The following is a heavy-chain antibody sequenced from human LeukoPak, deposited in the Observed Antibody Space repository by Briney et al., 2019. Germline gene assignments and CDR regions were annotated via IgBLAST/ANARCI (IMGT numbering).Heavy chain of an antibody. D-gene: IGHD4-17*01. CDR2: INPNSGGT. CDR3: ARVGGRGRLRWQTAKDNWFDP. V-gene: IGHV1-2*02. Sequence: ASQKVSCKTSGYTFTGYYMHWVRQASGQGLEWMGWINPNSGGTNYAQKFQGRVTMTRDTSISTAYMELSRLRSDDTAVYYCARVGGRGRLRWQTAKDNWFDPWGQGTLVTVSS. J-gene: IGHJ5*02. CDR1: GYTFTGYY.